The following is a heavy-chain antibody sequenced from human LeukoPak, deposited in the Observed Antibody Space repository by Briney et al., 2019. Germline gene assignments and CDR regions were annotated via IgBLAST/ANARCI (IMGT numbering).Heavy chain of an antibody. V-gene: IGHV3-23*01. D-gene: IGHD3-16*01. CDR3: AARGGTAFDY. CDR1: GFTFSSYV. Sequence: GGSLRLSCAASGFTFSSYVMNWVRQAPGKGLEWVSTISGGGNTYYADSVKGRFAISRDNSKNTLYLQINSLRAEDTAVYYCAARGGTAFDYWGRGTLVTVSS. J-gene: IGHJ4*02. CDR2: ISGGGNT.